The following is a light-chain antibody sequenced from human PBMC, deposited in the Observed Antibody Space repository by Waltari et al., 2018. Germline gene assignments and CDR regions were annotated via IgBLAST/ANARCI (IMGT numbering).Light chain of an antibody. V-gene: IGLV2-14*03. CDR3: SSSSTTGTLVL. CDR1: SSYVGGNNF. J-gene: IGLJ2*01. Sequence: QSALTQPASLSGYPGPPITISCTGSSSYVGGNNFPSWYQQHPGKPPKLIIYDYTDRPSGVSDRFSGSMSANTASLTISGLLADDEALYFCSSSSTTGTLVLFGGGTKLTVL. CDR2: DYT.